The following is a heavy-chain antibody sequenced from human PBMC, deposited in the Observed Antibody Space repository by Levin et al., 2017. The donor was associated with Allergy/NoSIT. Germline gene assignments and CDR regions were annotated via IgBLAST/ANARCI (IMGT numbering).Heavy chain of an antibody. CDR3: ARDPCLGSGCDQIDY. D-gene: IGHD6-19*01. V-gene: IGHV3-33*01. CDR1: GFTFSSYG. CDR2: IWYDGSNK. J-gene: IGHJ4*02. Sequence: GGSLRLSCAASGFTFSSYGMHWVRQAPGKGLEWVAVIWYDGSNKYYADSVKGRFTISRDNSKNTLYLQMNSLRAEDTAVYYCARDPCLGSGCDQIDYWGQGTLVTVSS.